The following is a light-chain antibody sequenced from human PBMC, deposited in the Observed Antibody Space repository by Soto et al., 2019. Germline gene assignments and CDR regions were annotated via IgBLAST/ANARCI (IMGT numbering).Light chain of an antibody. CDR1: EAIRSA. CDR2: AAS. V-gene: IGKV1-6*01. Sequence: ALQLTQSPSSLSASVGDRVTITCRASEAIRSALGWYQQKPGKVPKLLIYAASILQSGVPSSFSGSASGTDFTITISSLQPEDFATYYGLLDFRYVRAFGQGPKV. CDR3: LLDFRYVRA. J-gene: IGKJ1*01.